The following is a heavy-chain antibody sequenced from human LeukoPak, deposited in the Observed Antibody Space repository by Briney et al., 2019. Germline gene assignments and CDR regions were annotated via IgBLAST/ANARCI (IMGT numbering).Heavy chain of an antibody. J-gene: IGHJ4*02. D-gene: IGHD5-12*01. CDR1: GGSISSGSYY. V-gene: IGHV4-61*02. Sequence: SETLSLTCTVSGGSISSGSYYWSWIRQPAGKGLEWIGRIYTSGSTNYNPSLKSRVTISVDTSKNQFSLKLSSVTAADTAVYYCARALTPYSGYDPLGLDWGQGTLVTVSS. CDR2: IYTSGST. CDR3: ARALTPYSGYDPLGLD.